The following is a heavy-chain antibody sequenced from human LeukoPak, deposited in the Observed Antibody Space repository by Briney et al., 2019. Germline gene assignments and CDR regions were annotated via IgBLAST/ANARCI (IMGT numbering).Heavy chain of an antibody. V-gene: IGHV3-9*01. J-gene: IGHJ4*02. CDR2: ISWNSGSI. Sequence: GGSLRLSCAASGFTFDDYAMQWVRQAPGKGLEWVSGISWNSGSIGYADSVKGRFTISRDNAKNSLYLQMNSLRAEDTALYYCAKARVLWYLDYWGQGTLVTVSS. CDR3: AKARVLWYLDY. D-gene: IGHD3-16*01. CDR1: GFTFDDYA.